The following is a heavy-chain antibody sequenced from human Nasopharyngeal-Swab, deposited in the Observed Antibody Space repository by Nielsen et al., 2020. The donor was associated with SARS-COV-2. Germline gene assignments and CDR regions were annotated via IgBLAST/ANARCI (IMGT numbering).Heavy chain of an antibody. J-gene: IGHJ4*02. CDR3: ARELPGTYSSFDY. CDR2: IFGRGNRP. D-gene: IGHD1-26*01. CDR1: GVSVTSGDVF. Sequence: SETLSLTCSVSGVSVTSGDVFWRWVRQPAGKALQYIGRIFGRGNRPDFNPSLKSRGTISIDTSKNQFSLNLTSVTAADTAIYFCARELPGTYSSFDYWGQGILVTVSS. V-gene: IGHV4-61*02.